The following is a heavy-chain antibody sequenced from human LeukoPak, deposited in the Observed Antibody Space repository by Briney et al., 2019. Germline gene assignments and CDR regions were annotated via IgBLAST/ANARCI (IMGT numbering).Heavy chain of an antibody. D-gene: IGHD6-6*01. CDR1: GFTFSSYA. CDR2: ISGSGDNT. Sequence: GGSLRLPCAASGFTFSSYAMSWVRQVPGKGLEWVSVISGSGDNTYYADSVKGRFTISRDNSKNMLYLQMNSLRAEDTAVYYCAKWKYSNSGIDDYWGQGTLVTVSS. V-gene: IGHV3-23*01. CDR3: AKWKYSNSGIDDY. J-gene: IGHJ4*02.